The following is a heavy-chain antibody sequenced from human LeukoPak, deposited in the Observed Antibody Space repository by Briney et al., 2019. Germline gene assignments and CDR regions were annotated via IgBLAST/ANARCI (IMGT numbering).Heavy chain of an antibody. V-gene: IGHV4-39*01. J-gene: IGHJ4*02. CDR2: IFHTGKT. CDR1: GGSISTGNYW. Sequence: SETLSLTCDVSGGSISTGNYWWGWLRQPPGKGLEWIGIIFHTGKTHDNPSLRGRVSMSVDTSKNQFSLRLSAVTAADTAVYYCERQMGVGVWALDYWGQGALVTVSS. D-gene: IGHD3-16*01. CDR3: ERQMGVGVWALDY.